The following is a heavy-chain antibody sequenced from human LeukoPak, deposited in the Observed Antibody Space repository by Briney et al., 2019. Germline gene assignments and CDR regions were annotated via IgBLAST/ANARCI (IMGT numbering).Heavy chain of an antibody. CDR1: GFTFSDYY. J-gene: IGHJ4*02. V-gene: IGHV3-11*01. Sequence: PGGSLRLSCAASGFTFSDYYMSWIHQAPGKGLEWLSYISSSGSTIYYADSVKGRFTISRDNAKNSLYLQMNSLRAEDTAVYYCAVGHHMVRGVTPFDYWGQGTLVTVSS. CDR3: AVGHHMVRGVTPFDY. D-gene: IGHD3-10*01. CDR2: ISSSGSTI.